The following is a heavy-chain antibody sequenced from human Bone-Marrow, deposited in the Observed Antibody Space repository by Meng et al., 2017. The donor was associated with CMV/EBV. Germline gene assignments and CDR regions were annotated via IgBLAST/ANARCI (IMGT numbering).Heavy chain of an antibody. CDR1: GFTFSSYG. V-gene: IGHV3-33*06. J-gene: IGHJ5*02. CDR3: AKDGSPPYYDFWSGYSGNWFDP. CDR2: IWYDGSNK. Sequence: GESLKISCAASGFTFSSYGMHWVRQAPGKGLEWVAVIWYDGSNKYYADSVKGRFTISRDNSKNTLYLQMNSLRAEDTAVYYCAKDGSPPYYDFWSGYSGNWFDPWGQGTLVTGYS. D-gene: IGHD3-3*01.